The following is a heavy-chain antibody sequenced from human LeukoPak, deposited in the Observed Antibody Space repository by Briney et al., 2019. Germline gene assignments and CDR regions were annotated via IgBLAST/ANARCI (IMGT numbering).Heavy chain of an antibody. CDR2: INHSGST. D-gene: IGHD4-17*01. Sequence: SETLSLTCAVCGGSFSGYYWSWIRQPPGKGLEWIGEINHSGSTNYNPSLKSRVTISVDTSKNQFSLKLSSVTAADTAVYYCARGPLTTVTTHGAFDIWGQGTMVTVSS. J-gene: IGHJ3*02. CDR3: ARGPLTTVTTHGAFDI. CDR1: GGSFSGYY. V-gene: IGHV4-34*01.